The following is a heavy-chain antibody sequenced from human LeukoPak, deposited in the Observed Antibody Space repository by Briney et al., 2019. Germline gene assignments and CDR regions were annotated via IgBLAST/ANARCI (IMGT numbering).Heavy chain of an antibody. V-gene: IGHV4-34*01. CDR3: ARHSTPGGYYYMDV. J-gene: IGHJ6*03. Sequence: KTSETLSLTCAVYGGSFSGYYWSWIRQPPGKGLEWIGEINHSGSTNYNPSLKSRVTISVDTSKNQFSLKLSSVTAADTAVYYCARHSTPGGYYYMDVWGKGTTVTISS. D-gene: IGHD3-10*01. CDR2: INHSGST. CDR1: GGSFSGYY.